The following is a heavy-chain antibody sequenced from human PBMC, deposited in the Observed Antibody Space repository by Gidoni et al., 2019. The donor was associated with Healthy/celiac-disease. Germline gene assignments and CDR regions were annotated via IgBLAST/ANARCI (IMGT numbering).Heavy chain of an antibody. CDR2: IIPILGIA. CDR1: GGTFSSYT. J-gene: IGHJ6*02. Sequence: QVQLVQSGAEVKKPGSSVKVSCKASGGTFSSYTLSWVRQAPGQGLEWMGRIIPILGIANYAQKFQGRVTITADKSTSTAYMELSSLRSEDTAVYYCARSIAAAGTFGRDVWGQGTTVTVSS. CDR3: ARSIAAAGTFGRDV. D-gene: IGHD6-13*01. V-gene: IGHV1-69*02.